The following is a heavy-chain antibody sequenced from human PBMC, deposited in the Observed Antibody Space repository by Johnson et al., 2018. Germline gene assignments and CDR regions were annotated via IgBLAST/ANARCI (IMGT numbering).Heavy chain of an antibody. Sequence: VQLVESGGGVVQPGRSLRLSCAASGFTFSSYGMHWVRQAPGKGLEWVAVMSYDGSNKYYADSVKGRFTISRDNSKNTVDLQMNSLRAEDPAVYYCARDAAYWSGANCYPFFYYFMDVWGKGTTVTVSS. CDR3: ARDAAYWSGANCYPFFYYFMDV. D-gene: IGHD2-15*01. CDR1: GFTFSSYG. V-gene: IGHV3-30*03. CDR2: MSYDGSNK. J-gene: IGHJ6*03.